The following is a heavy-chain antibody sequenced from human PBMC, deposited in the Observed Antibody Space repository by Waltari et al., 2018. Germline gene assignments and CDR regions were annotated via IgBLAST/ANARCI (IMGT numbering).Heavy chain of an antibody. V-gene: IGHV3-49*03. Sequence: DVQVVESGGGLVQPGRSRRLSCTGSGFTFGAYPLSWFRQGPGKGLEWVGLIRSETYGGTIDYAASVKGRFSISRDDSKSIAYLQMNGLKTDDTGVYYCTRDQLAYGMDVWGQGTTVTVS. D-gene: IGHD2-2*01. CDR1: GFTFGAYP. CDR2: IRSETYGGTI. J-gene: IGHJ6*02. CDR3: TRDQLAYGMDV.